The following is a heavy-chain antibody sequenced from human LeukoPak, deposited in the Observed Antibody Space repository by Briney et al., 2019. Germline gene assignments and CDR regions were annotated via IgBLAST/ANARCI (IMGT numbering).Heavy chain of an antibody. CDR3: ARTGDTAGGVEVGY. J-gene: IGHJ4*02. Sequence: PSETLSLTCTVSGGSISSYYWSWIRQPAGKGLEWIGRIYASGSTNYNPSLKSRVTISVDTSKKQFSLKLSSVTAADTAVYYCARTGDTAGGVEVGYWGQGTLVTVSS. V-gene: IGHV4-4*07. D-gene: IGHD3-16*01. CDR2: IYASGST. CDR1: GGSISSYY.